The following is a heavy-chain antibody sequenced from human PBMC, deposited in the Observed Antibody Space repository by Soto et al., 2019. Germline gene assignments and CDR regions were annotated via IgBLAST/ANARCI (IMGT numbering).Heavy chain of an antibody. Sequence: GGSLRLSCAASGFTFSIYAMSWVGQAPGKGLEWVSAISGSGGSTYYADSVKGRFTISRDNSKNTLYLQMNSLRAEDTAVYYCAKDRYSSSFYSYYMDVWGKGTTVTVSS. V-gene: IGHV3-23*01. CDR1: GFTFSIYA. D-gene: IGHD6-6*01. J-gene: IGHJ6*03. CDR2: ISGSGGST. CDR3: AKDRYSSSFYSYYMDV.